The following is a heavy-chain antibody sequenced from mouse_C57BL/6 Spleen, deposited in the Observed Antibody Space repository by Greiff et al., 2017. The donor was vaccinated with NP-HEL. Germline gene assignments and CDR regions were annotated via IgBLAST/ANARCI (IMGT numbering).Heavy chain of an antibody. D-gene: IGHD1-1*01. Sequence: DVKLVESGGGLVKPGGSLKLSCAASGFTFSDYGMHWVRQAPEKGLEWVAYISSGSSTIYYADTVKGRFTISRDNAKNTLFLQMTSLRSEDTAMYYCAREYYGSSLYYAMDYWGQRTSVTVSS. CDR3: AREYYGSSLYYAMDY. CDR1: GFTFSDYG. CDR2: ISSGSSTI. J-gene: IGHJ4*01. V-gene: IGHV5-17*01.